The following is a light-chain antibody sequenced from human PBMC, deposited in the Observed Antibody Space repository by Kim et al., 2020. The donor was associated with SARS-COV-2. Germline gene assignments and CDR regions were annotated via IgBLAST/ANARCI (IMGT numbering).Light chain of an antibody. V-gene: IGLV3-1*01. Sequence: SYELTQPPSVSVSPGQTASITCSGDKLGDKYACWYQQKPGQSPVLVIYQDTKRPSGIPERFSGSNSGNTATLTISGTQAMDEADYYCQAWDRRTVVFGGGTQLTV. CDR2: QDT. J-gene: IGLJ2*01. CDR3: QAWDRRTVV. CDR1: KLGDKY.